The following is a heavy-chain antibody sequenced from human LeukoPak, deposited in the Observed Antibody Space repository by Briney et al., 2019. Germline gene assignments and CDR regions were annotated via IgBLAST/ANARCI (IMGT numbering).Heavy chain of an antibody. CDR2: ISSSSSNI. Sequence: KTGGSLRLSCAASGFTFSSYSMNWVRQAPGKGLEWVSSISSSSSNIYYADSVKGRFTISRDNAKNSLYLQMNSLRAEDTAVYYCAKESTVTPGNVNWFDTWGQGTLVTVSS. J-gene: IGHJ5*02. V-gene: IGHV3-21*04. CDR1: GFTFSSYS. D-gene: IGHD4-17*01. CDR3: AKESTVTPGNVNWFDT.